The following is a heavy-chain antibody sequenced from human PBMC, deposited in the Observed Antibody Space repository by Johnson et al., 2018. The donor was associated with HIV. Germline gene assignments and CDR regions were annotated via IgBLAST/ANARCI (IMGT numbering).Heavy chain of an antibody. V-gene: IGHV3-30-3*01. CDR1: GVKLDDYA. CDR2: ISYDGSNK. Sequence: QVQLVESGGGLVQPGRSLRLSCVASGVKLDDYAMHWVRQPPGQGLEWVAVISYDGSNKYYPDSVKGRFTISRDNFKNTLYLQMHSLRAEDTAVYFCARRGRRADDAFDIWGQGTMVTVSS. J-gene: IGHJ3*02. CDR3: ARRGRRADDAFDI. D-gene: IGHD3-16*01.